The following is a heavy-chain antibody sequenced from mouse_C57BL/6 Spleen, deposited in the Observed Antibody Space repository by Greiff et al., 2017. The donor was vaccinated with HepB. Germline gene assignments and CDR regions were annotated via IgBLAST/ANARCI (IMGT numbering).Heavy chain of an antibody. D-gene: IGHD1-1*01. CDR1: SFNIKDYY. CDR3: TIPSSYGSPDY. V-gene: IGHV14-1*01. J-gene: IGHJ2*01. CDR2: IDPEDGDT. Sequence: EVKLMESGAELVRPGASVKLSCTASSFNIKDYYMHWVKQRPEQGLEWIGRIDPEDGDTEYAPKFQGKATMTADTSSNTAYLQLSSLTSEDTAVYYCTIPSSYGSPDYWGQGTTLTVSS.